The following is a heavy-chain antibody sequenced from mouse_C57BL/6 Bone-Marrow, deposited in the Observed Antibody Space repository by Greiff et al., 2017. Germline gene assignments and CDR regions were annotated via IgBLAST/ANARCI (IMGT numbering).Heavy chain of an antibody. CDR3: AKLGPWFAY. V-gene: IGHV1-82*01. CDR2: IYPGDGDT. J-gene: IGHJ3*01. D-gene: IGHD4-1*01. Sequence: QVQLQQSGPELVKPGASVKISCKASGYAFSSSWMNWVKQRPGKGLEWIGRIYPGDGDTNYNGKFKGKATLTADKSSSTAYMQLSSLTSEDSAVYFCAKLGPWFAYGGQGTLVTVSA. CDR1: GYAFSSSW.